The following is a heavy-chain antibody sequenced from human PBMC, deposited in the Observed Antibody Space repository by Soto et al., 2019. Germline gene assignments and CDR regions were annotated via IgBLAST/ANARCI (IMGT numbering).Heavy chain of an antibody. CDR2: ISAYNGNI. J-gene: IGHJ6*02. Sequence: ASVKVSCKASGYTFTSYGISWVRQAPGQGLEWMGWISAYNGNINYAQKLQGRVTMTTDTSTSTAYMELRSLRSDDTAVYYCARGRRLRYYGSGSDYYGMDVWGQGTTVTVS. CDR3: ARGRRLRYYGSGSDYYGMDV. V-gene: IGHV1-18*01. D-gene: IGHD3-10*01. CDR1: GYTFTSYG.